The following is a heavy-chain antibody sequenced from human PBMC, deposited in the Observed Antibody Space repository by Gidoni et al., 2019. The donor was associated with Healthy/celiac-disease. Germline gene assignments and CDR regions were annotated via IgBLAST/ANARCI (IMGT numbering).Heavy chain of an antibody. Sequence: QVQLVESGGGVVQPGRSRRLSCAASGFPFSSYGMHWVRQAPGNGLEWVAVIWYDGSNKYYADSVKGRFTISRDNSKNTLYLQMNSLRAEDTAVYYCARDFNRDQGGYFDYWGQGTLVTVSS. CDR3: ARDFNRDQGGYFDY. V-gene: IGHV3-33*01. J-gene: IGHJ4*02. CDR2: IWYDGSNK. D-gene: IGHD2-15*01. CDR1: GFPFSSYG.